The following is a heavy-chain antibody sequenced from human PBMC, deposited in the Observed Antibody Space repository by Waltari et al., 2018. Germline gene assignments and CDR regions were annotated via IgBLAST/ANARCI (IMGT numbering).Heavy chain of an antibody. CDR2: SIPIFGTA. Sequence: QVQLVQSGAEVKKPGASVKVSCKASGGTFSSYAISWVRQAPGQGLEWMGRSIPIFGTANYSQKFQGRVTITADKSTSTAYMELSSLRSEDTAVYYCARDPTAGEYFDYWGQGTLVTVSS. CDR1: GGTFSSYA. V-gene: IGHV1-69*06. CDR3: ARDPTAGEYFDY. J-gene: IGHJ4*02. D-gene: IGHD6-13*01.